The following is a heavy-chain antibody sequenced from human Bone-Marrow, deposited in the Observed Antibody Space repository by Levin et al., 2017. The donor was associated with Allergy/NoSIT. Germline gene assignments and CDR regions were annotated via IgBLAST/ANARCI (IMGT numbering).Heavy chain of an antibody. CDR3: ARPWLPSCSGTSCYVLDS. D-gene: IGHD2-2*01. CDR2: IWPGDSDS. Sequence: GESLKISCQTSGYDFNTYWIGWVRQKSGKGLEWMGVIWPGDSDSKYSVSFEGQVTISVDKFLSTTYLEWSSLKSSDTAVYYCARPWLPSCSGTSCYVLDSWGQGTLVTVSP. J-gene: IGHJ4*02. CDR1: GYDFNTYW. V-gene: IGHV5-51*01.